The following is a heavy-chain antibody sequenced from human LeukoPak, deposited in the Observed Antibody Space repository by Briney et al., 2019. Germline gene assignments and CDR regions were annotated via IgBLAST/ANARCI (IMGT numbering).Heavy chain of an antibody. J-gene: IGHJ6*02. Sequence: PGGSLRLSCAASGFTFSSYGMQWVRQAPGKGLEWVAVIWNDGSNKYYADSEKGRFTISRDNSKNTLYLQMNSLRAEDTAVYYCARDPYGMDVWGQGTTVTVSS. CDR1: GFTFSSYG. V-gene: IGHV3-33*01. CDR3: ARDPYGMDV. CDR2: IWNDGSNK.